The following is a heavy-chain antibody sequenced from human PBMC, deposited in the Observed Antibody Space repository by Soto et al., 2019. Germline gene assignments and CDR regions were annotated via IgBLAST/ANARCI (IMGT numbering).Heavy chain of an antibody. CDR2: ISSSSSYI. Sequence: AGGSLRLSCAASGFTFSSYSMNWVRQAPGKGLEWVSSISSSSSYIYYADSVKGRFTISRDNAKNSLYLQMNSLRAEDTAVYYCARVSSSSGDVFDIWGQGTMVTVSS. CDR1: GFTFSSYS. V-gene: IGHV3-21*01. J-gene: IGHJ3*02. D-gene: IGHD6-6*01. CDR3: ARVSSSSGDVFDI.